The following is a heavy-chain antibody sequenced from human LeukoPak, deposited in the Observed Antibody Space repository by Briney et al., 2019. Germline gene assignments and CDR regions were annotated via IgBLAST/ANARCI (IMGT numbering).Heavy chain of an antibody. V-gene: IGHV1-18*01. Sequence: ASVKVSCKASGYTFTSYGISWVRQAPGQGLEWMGWISAYNGNTNYTQKLQGRVTMTTDTSTSTAYMELRSLRSDDTAVYHCARVTSSWTGYYYGMDVWGQGTTVTVSS. CDR2: ISAYNGNT. CDR1: GYTFTSYG. J-gene: IGHJ6*02. D-gene: IGHD6-13*01. CDR3: ARVTSSWTGYYYGMDV.